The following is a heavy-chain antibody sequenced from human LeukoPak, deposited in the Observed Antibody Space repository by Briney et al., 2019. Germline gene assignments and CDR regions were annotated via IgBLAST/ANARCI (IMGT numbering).Heavy chain of an antibody. J-gene: IGHJ6*02. CDR1: GFTFDDYA. V-gene: IGHV3-9*01. Sequence: GGSLRLSCAASGFTFDDYAMHWVRQAPGKGLEWVSGISWNSGSIGYADSVKGRFTISRDNAKNSLYLQMNSLRAEDTALYYCAKDSSGSYAPRGGMDVWGQGTMVTVSS. CDR2: ISWNSGSI. D-gene: IGHD1-26*01. CDR3: AKDSSGSYAPRGGMDV.